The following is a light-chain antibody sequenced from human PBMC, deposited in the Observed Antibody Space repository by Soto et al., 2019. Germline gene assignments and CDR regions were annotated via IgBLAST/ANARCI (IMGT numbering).Light chain of an antibody. V-gene: IGKV3-15*01. CDR2: GAS. Sequence: EIVMTQSPATLSVSPGERASLSCRASQSAGSNLACYQQTAGQAPSLLIYGASTRATGIPARFSGSGSGTEVSRSIGSVQSGDFAVDSWQQDRNSWYTFGEGTKLEIK. CDR3: QQDRNSWYT. CDR1: QSAGSN. J-gene: IGKJ2*01.